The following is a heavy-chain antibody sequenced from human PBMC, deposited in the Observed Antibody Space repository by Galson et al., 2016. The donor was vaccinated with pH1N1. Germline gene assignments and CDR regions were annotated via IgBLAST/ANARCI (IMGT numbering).Heavy chain of an antibody. V-gene: IGHV1-69*13. J-gene: IGHJ2*01. Sequence: SVKVSCKASGGTFGSYGINWVRQAPGQGLEWMGGIIPILNITKYAQNFQDRVTITADESTTTAYMELSSLGSEDTAVYYCAREDYYDTDLSDWYFDLWGRGNLVTVSS. D-gene: IGHD3-22*01. CDR1: GGTFGSYG. CDR2: IIPILNIT. CDR3: AREDYYDTDLSDWYFDL.